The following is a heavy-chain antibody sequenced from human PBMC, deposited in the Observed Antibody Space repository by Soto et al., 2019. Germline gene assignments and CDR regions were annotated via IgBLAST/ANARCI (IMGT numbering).Heavy chain of an antibody. CDR1: GFTLSTYW. Sequence: EVQLAESGGGLVQPGGSLRLSCAASGFTLSTYWMHWVRQVPGKGLVWFSRINTDGSSTNYADSVKGRFTISRDNAKNTLYLQMNSLRADDTALYYCARDQDTYGQAVFNYWGQGTLVTVSS. J-gene: IGHJ4*02. CDR2: INTDGSST. D-gene: IGHD2-15*01. V-gene: IGHV3-74*01. CDR3: ARDQDTYGQAVFNY.